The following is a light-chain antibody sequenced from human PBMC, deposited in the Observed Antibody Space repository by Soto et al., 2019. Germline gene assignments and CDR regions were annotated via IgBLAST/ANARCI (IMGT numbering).Light chain of an antibody. CDR2: EGS. J-gene: IGLJ1*01. CDR1: SSDVGSYNL. V-gene: IGLV2-23*01. CDR3: CSYAGRV. Sequence: QSALTQPASVSGSPGQSITISCTGTSSDVGSYNLVSWYQQHPGKAPKLMIYEGSKRPSGVSNRFSGSKSGNTASLTISRLQAEDEADYYCCSYAGRVFGTGTKLTVL.